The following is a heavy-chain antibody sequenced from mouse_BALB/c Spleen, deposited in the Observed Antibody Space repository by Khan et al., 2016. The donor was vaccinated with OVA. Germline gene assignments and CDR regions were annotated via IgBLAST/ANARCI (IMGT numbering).Heavy chain of an antibody. J-gene: IGHJ1*01. Sequence: EVELVASGGGSVQPGGSRKLSCAASGFTFSNFGMHWVRPAPKKGLEWVAYMSSGSSTIYYVDTVKGRFTISRDNLKNILFLQMTSLRSEDTAMYYCARSGGNFHWYFDVWGAGTSVTVSS. CDR3: ARSGGNFHWYFDV. D-gene: IGHD3-1*01. CDR1: GFTFSNFG. V-gene: IGHV5-17*02. CDR2: MSSGSSTI.